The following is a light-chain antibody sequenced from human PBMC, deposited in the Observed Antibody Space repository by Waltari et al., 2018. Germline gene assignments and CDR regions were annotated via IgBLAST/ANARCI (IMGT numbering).Light chain of an antibody. CDR3: QQYNNWPPLT. J-gene: IGKJ4*01. CDR1: QSISRN. V-gene: IGKV3-15*01. CDR2: EAS. Sequence: EIVMTQSPATISVSPGERATLSCRASQSISRNLAWYQQKPGQAPRPLIYEASTSATAIPARFSGSGAGTDFTLTISSLQSEDFALYYCQQYNNWPPLTFGGGTKVEIK.